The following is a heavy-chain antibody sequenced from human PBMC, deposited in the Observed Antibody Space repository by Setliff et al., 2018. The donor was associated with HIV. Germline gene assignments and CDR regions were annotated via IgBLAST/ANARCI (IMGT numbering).Heavy chain of an antibody. Sequence: GGSLRLSCAASGFTFSSYSMNWVRQAPGKGLEWVSYISSSSSTIYYADSVKGRFTISRDNAKNSLYLQMNSLRAEDTAVYYCARVAAAAANLLYYFDYWGQGTLVTVSS. CDR3: ARVAAAAANLLYYFDY. V-gene: IGHV3-48*01. CDR2: ISSSSSTI. CDR1: GFTFSSYS. J-gene: IGHJ4*02. D-gene: IGHD6-13*01.